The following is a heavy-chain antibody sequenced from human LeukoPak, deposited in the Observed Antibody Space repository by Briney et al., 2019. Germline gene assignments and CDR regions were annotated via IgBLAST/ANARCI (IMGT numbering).Heavy chain of an antibody. CDR2: IYHSGST. V-gene: IGHV4-30-2*01. J-gene: IGHJ5*02. Sequence: PSETLSLTCAVSGGSISSGGYSWSWIRQPPGKGLEWIGYIYHSGSTYYNPSLKSRVTISVDRSKNQFSLKLSSVTAADTAVYYCARGRTRGISSLGWLRCSWFDPWGQGTLVTVSS. CDR1: GGSISSGGYS. CDR3: ARGRTRGISSLGWLRCSWFDP. D-gene: IGHD5-12*01.